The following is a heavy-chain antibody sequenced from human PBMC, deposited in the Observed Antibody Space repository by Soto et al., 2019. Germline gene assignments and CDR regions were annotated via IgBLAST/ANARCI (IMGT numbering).Heavy chain of an antibody. CDR1: GGSISSYY. CDR3: AKSGTYVFDY. Sequence: SETLSLTCTVSGGSISSYYWSWIRQPPGKGLEWIGEIYHSGSTNYSPSLKSRVTISVDTSKNQFSLKLTSVTAADTAVYYCAKSGTYVFDYWGQGTLVTVSS. J-gene: IGHJ4*02. CDR2: IYHSGST. V-gene: IGHV4-59*12. D-gene: IGHD3-16*01.